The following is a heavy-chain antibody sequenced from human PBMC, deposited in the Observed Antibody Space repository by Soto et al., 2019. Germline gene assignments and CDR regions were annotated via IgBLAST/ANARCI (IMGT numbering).Heavy chain of an antibody. CDR2: ISGSGDST. Sequence: GGSLRLSCAASGFTFTYYAMNWVRQAPGKGLEWVSTISGSGDSTYNADSVKGRFTISRDNSKNILYLQMNSLRVEDTAVYYSAKDAPGGHGDYAKDSWGQGTLVTVSS. D-gene: IGHD4-17*01. CDR3: AKDAPGGHGDYAKDS. CDR1: GFTFTYYA. V-gene: IGHV3-23*01. J-gene: IGHJ4*02.